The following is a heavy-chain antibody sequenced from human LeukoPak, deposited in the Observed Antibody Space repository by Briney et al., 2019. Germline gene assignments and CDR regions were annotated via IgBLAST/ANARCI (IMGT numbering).Heavy chain of an antibody. CDR2: IIPIFNTP. J-gene: IGHJ4*02. Sequence: ASVKVSCKASGGTFTSYAINWVRQAPGQGLEWVGGIIPIFNTPNYAQKFQGRVTITAVESMSTAYTELSSLRSEDTAVYYCARGWLAETTVVTPYNYWGEGALVTVSS. V-gene: IGHV1-69*13. CDR1: GGTFTSYA. D-gene: IGHD4-23*01. CDR3: ARGWLAETTVVTPYNY.